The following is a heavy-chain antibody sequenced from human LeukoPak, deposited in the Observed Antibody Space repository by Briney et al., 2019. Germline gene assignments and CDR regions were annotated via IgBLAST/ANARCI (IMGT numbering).Heavy chain of an antibody. CDR3: AKDIHPYYDSSCWCYFDY. Sequence: GGSLRLSCAASRFTFTSYGMNWVRQAPGKGLEWVAFIRYDETNKYYADSVKGRFTISRDNSKNTLYLQMNSLRAEDTAMYYCAKDIHPYYDSSCWCYFDYWVRGTVVNVCS. CDR2: IRYDETNK. D-gene: IGHD3-22*01. J-gene: IGHJ4*02. CDR1: RFTFTSYG. V-gene: IGHV3-30*02.